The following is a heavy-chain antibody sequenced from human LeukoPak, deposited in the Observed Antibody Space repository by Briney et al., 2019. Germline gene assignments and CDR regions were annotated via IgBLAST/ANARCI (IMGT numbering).Heavy chain of an antibody. J-gene: IGHJ6*03. Sequence: SETLSLTCTVSGGSISSSSYYWGWIRQPPGKGLEWIGIIYYSGSTYYNPSLKSRVTISVDTSKNQFSLKLSSVTAADTAVYYCARHGPSVGYCSSTSCSPGAYYYYYMDVWGKGTTVTISS. V-gene: IGHV4-39*01. D-gene: IGHD2-2*01. CDR2: IYYSGST. CDR3: ARHGPSVGYCSSTSCSPGAYYYYYMDV. CDR1: GGSISSSSYY.